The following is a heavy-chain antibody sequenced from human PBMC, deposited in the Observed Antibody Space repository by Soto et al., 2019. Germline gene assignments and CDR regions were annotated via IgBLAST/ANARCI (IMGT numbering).Heavy chain of an antibody. Sequence: ASVKVSCKASGYAFTSYAMHWVRQAPGQRLEWMGWINAGNGNTKYSQKFQGRVTITRDTSASTAYMELSSLRSEDTAVYYCARDLGIQLWSFDYWGQGTLVTVSS. J-gene: IGHJ4*02. CDR3: ARDLGIQLWSFDY. V-gene: IGHV1-3*01. CDR1: GYAFTSYA. D-gene: IGHD5-18*01. CDR2: INAGNGNT.